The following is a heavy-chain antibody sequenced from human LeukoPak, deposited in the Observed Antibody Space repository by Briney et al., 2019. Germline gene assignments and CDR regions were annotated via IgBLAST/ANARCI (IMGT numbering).Heavy chain of an antibody. V-gene: IGHV4-34*01. J-gene: IGHJ4*02. Sequence: KASETLSLTCAVYGGSFSGYYWSWIRQPPGKGLEWIGEINHSGSTNYNPSLKSRVTISIDTSKNQFSLKLSSVTAADTALYYCARLTSGHFDYWGQGTLVTVSS. CDR2: INHSGST. D-gene: IGHD3-10*01. CDR3: ARLTSGHFDY. CDR1: GGSFSGYY.